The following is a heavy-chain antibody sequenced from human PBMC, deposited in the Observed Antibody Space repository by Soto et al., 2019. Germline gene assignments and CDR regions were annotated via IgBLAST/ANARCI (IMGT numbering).Heavy chain of an antibody. Sequence: QVQLVQSGAEVKKPGSSVKVSCKASGGTFSSYTISWVRQAPGQGLEWMGRIIPILGIANYAQKFQGRVTITEDKSTSTAYMELSSLRSEDTAVYYCALRGSVYGMDVWGQGTTVTVSS. CDR3: ALRGSVYGMDV. CDR1: GGTFSSYT. D-gene: IGHD3-16*01. V-gene: IGHV1-69*02. CDR2: IIPILGIA. J-gene: IGHJ6*02.